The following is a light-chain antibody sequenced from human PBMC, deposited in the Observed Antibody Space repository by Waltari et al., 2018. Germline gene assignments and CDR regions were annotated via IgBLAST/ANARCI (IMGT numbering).Light chain of an antibody. CDR3: QTGGHGTWV. CDR1: SGHSSNV. CDR2: VNSDGSH. V-gene: IGLV4-69*02. Sequence: QLALTQSPSASASLGASVKLTCTLNSGHSSNVVAWLQQQPEKGPRYLMKVNSDGSHSKGDNIPDRFSGSGSGAERDLTISSLQSEDEADYYGQTGGHGTWVFGGGTKLTVL. J-gene: IGLJ3*02.